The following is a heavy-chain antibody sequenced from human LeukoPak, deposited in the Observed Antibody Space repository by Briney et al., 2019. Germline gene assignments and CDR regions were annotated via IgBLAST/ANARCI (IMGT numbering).Heavy chain of an antibody. V-gene: IGHV1-2*02. CDR1: GYTFTGYY. Sequence: ASVKVSCKASGYTFTGYYMHWVRQAPGQGLEWMGWINPNSGGTNYAQKFQGRVTMTRDTSTSTVYMELSSLRSEDTAVYYCARELVVVVAATRGWFDPWGQGTLVTVSS. D-gene: IGHD2-15*01. CDR2: INPNSGGT. CDR3: ARELVVVVAATRGWFDP. J-gene: IGHJ5*02.